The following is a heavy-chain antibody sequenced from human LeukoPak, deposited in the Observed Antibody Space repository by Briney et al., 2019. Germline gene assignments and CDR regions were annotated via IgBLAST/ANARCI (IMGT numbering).Heavy chain of an antibody. CDR3: ARSYCSGGSCYWPYYFDY. CDR2: IDWDDDK. CDR1: GFSLSTSGMR. Sequence: KESGPALVKPTQTLTLTCTFSGFSLSTSGMRVIWIRQPPGKALEWLARIDWDDDKFYSTFLKTRLTISKDTSKNQVVLTMTNMDPVDTATYYCARSYCSGGSCYWPYYFDYWGQGTLVTVSS. J-gene: IGHJ4*02. V-gene: IGHV2-70*04. D-gene: IGHD2-15*01.